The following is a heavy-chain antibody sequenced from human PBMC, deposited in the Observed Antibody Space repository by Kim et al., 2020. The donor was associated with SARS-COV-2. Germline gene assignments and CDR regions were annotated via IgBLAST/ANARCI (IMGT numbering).Heavy chain of an antibody. V-gene: IGHV1-3*01. J-gene: IGHJ5*02. D-gene: IGHD6-13*01. Sequence: ASVKVSCKASGYTFTSYAMHWVRQAPGQRLEWMGWINAGNGNTKYSQKFQGRGTITRDTSASTAYMELSSLRSEDTAVYYCARAKRIAAAGTTWFDPWGQETLVTVSS. CDR2: INAGNGNT. CDR1: GYTFTSYA. CDR3: ARAKRIAAAGTTWFDP.